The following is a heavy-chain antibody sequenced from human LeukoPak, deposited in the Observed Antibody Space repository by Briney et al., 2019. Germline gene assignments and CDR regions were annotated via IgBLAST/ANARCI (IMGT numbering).Heavy chain of an antibody. V-gene: IGHV3-66*01. CDR2: IYSGGST. CDR1: GFTVSSNY. Sequence: PGGSLRLSCAASGFTVSSNYMSWVRQAPGKGLEWVSVIYSGGSTYYADSVKGRFTISRDNSKNTLYLQMNSLRAEDTAVYYCAREQSGSYSDVRRRYFDYWGQGTLVTVSS. D-gene: IGHD1-26*01. J-gene: IGHJ4*02. CDR3: AREQSGSYSDVRRRYFDY.